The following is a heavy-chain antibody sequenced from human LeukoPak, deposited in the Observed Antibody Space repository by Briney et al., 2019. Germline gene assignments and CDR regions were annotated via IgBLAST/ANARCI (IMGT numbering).Heavy chain of an antibody. CDR2: ISSSSSYI. D-gene: IGHD4-17*01. V-gene: IGHV3-21*01. J-gene: IGHJ4*02. CDR3: ARVHGDYPPRCSDY. CDR1: GFTFSSYS. Sequence: KPGGSLRLSCAASGFTFSSYSMNWVRQASGKGLGWVSSISSSSSYIYYADSVKGRFTISRDNAKNSLYLQMNSLRVEDTAVYYCARVHGDYPPRCSDYWGQGTLVTVSS.